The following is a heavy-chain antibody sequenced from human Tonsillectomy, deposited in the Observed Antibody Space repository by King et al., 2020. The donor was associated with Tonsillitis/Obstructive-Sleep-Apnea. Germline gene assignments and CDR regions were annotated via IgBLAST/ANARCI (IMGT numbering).Heavy chain of an antibody. J-gene: IGHJ5*02. CDR1: GYPFSGYY. D-gene: IGHD4/OR15-4a*01. CDR3: ARGEYFTTYGGFAP. V-gene: IGHV1-2*06. CDR2: INPNSGGT. Sequence: QLVQSGAEVKKPGASVKVSCKTSGYPFSGYYIHWVRQAPGQGLEWMGRINPNSGGTNYAQKFQGRVTMTRDTSITTAYMELSRLRSSDTAVYYCARGEYFTTYGGFAPWGQGTLVTVSS.